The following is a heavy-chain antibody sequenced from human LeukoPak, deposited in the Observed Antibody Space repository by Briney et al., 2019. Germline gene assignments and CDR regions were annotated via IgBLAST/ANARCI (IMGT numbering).Heavy chain of an antibody. Sequence: SEALSLTCTVSGVSLSSYYWSWVRQPPGKGLEWIGYIYYSGSTNSNPSLKSRVTISLDTSKNQFSLKLSSLTAADTAVYYCARHDGSSWYYAFDVWGQGTMVTVSS. CDR1: GVSLSSYY. V-gene: IGHV4-59*08. D-gene: IGHD6-13*01. CDR2: IYYSGST. J-gene: IGHJ3*01. CDR3: ARHDGSSWYYAFDV.